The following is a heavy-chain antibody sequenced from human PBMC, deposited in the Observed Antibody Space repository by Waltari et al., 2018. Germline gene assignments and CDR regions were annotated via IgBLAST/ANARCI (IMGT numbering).Heavy chain of an antibody. D-gene: IGHD2-8*01. CDR1: GFTVSSNY. Sequence: EVQLVESGGGLVQPGGSLRLSCAASGFTVSSNYMSWVRQAPGKGLEWVSVIYSCGSTYYADSVKGRFTISRDNSKNTLYLQMNSLRAEDTAVYYCAREKGSGCSYYYYYMDVWGKGTTVTVSS. CDR3: AREKGSGCSYYYYYMDV. V-gene: IGHV3-66*01. CDR2: IYSCGST. J-gene: IGHJ6*03.